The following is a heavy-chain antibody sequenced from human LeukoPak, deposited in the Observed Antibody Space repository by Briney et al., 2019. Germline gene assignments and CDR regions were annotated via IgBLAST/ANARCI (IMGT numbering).Heavy chain of an antibody. CDR2: ISSSSYI. Sequence: GGSLRLSCAASGFTFSSYSMNWVRQAPGKGLEWVSSISSSSYIYYADSVKGRFTISRDNAKNSLYLQMNSLRAEDTAVYYYARDSGYSSSWYNWFDPWGQGTLVTVSS. V-gene: IGHV3-21*01. CDR1: GFTFSSYS. CDR3: ARDSGYSSSWYNWFDP. D-gene: IGHD6-13*01. J-gene: IGHJ5*02.